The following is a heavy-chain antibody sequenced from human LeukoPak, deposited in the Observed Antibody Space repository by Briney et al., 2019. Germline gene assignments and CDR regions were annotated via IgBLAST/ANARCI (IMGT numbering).Heavy chain of an antibody. J-gene: IGHJ4*02. Sequence: GGSLRLSCAASGFTFTTYWMHWVRQAPGKGLEWVSAISGSGGSTYYADSVKGRFTISRDNSKNTPYLQMNSLRAEDTAVYYCAKSSIAAASDYWGQGTLVTVSS. CDR1: GFTFTTYW. V-gene: IGHV3-23*01. CDR3: AKSSIAAASDY. CDR2: ISGSGGST. D-gene: IGHD6-13*01.